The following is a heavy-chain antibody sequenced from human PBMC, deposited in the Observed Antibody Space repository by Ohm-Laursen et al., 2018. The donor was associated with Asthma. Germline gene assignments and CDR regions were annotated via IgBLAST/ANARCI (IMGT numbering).Heavy chain of an antibody. V-gene: IGHV3-21*01. D-gene: IGHD2-8*02. CDR3: ARVSSSCTGGVCYSDYGMDV. J-gene: IGHJ6*02. CDR1: GFTFSSYS. CDR2: ISSSSSYI. Sequence: LSLTCAASGFTFSSYSMNWVRQAPGKGLEWVSSISSSSSYIYYADSVKGRFTISRDNAKNSLYLQMNSLRAEDTAVYYCARVSSSCTGGVCYSDYGMDVWGQGTTVTVSS.